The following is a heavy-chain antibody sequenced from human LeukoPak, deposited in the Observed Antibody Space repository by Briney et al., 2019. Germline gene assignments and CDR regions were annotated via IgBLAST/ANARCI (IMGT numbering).Heavy chain of an antibody. Sequence: ASVMVSCKASGYTFTNYGVTWVRQAPGQGLEWMGWITPNGGDTDYAQKFQGRVALTMDTSTSTVYLELRGLRSDDTAVSYCGRVPTGLEHFNFDLWGHRTLVTV. CDR1: GYTFTNYG. D-gene: IGHD3-3*02. V-gene: IGHV1-18*01. J-gene: IGHJ5*02. CDR2: ITPNGGDT. CDR3: GRVPTGLEHFNFDL.